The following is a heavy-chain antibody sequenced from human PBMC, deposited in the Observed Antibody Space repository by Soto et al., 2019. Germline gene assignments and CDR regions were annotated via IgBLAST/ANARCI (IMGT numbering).Heavy chain of an antibody. V-gene: IGHV3-74*01. CDR1: GFTFRSHR. J-gene: IGHJ4*02. CDR2: IDTDGGGT. CDR3: AKVFDV. Sequence: EVQLVESGGGLVQPGGSLRVSCAASGFTFRSHRIHWVRQAPGKGLEWVSRIDTDGGGTRYADSVKGRFTISTDNAENTGYLQMSGLRGEDTAVYYCAKVFDVWGQGTLVTVSS.